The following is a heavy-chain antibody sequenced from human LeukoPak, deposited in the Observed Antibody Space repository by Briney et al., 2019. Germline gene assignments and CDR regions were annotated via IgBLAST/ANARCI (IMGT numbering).Heavy chain of an antibody. V-gene: IGHV3-23*01. J-gene: IGHJ5*02. CDR2: IGAGGDST. Sequence: GGSLRLSCVASGFTFSIFAMTWVRQAPGKGLEWGSVIGAGGDSTYYADSVKGRFTISRDNSKNTLYLQMNSLRAEDTAVYYCAKGLVVVATAMKTPPNWFDPWGQGTLVTVSS. CDR3: AKGLVVVATAMKTPPNWFDP. CDR1: GFTFSIFA. D-gene: IGHD2-2*01.